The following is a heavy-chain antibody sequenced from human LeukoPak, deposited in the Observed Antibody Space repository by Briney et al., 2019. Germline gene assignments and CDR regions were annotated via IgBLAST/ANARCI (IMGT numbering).Heavy chain of an antibody. Sequence: GESLKISCKGSEYSFTNYLIGWVRQMPGKGLEWMGIIYPGDSDTRYSPSFQGQVTISADKSISTAYLQWSSLKASDTAIYYCAKTPYRSSWYVFDYWGQGTLVTVSS. D-gene: IGHD6-13*01. J-gene: IGHJ4*02. CDR2: IYPGDSDT. CDR3: AKTPYRSSWYVFDY. CDR1: EYSFTNYL. V-gene: IGHV5-51*01.